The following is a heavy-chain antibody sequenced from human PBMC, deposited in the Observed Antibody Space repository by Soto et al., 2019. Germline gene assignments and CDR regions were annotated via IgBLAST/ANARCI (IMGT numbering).Heavy chain of an antibody. D-gene: IGHD6-19*01. V-gene: IGHV4-31*03. CDR1: GDSSSSGGYY. Sequence: PLSLTCTVSGDSSSSGGYYWSWIRQHPGKGLEWIGYIYYSGSTYYNPSLKSRVTISVDTSKNQFSLKLSSVTAADTAVYYCAMISSGWSSLDYWGQGTLVTVSS. CDR2: IYYSGST. CDR3: AMISSGWSSLDY. J-gene: IGHJ4*02.